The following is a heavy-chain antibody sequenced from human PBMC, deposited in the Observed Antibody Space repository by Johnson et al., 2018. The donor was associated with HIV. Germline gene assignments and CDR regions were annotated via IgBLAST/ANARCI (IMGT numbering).Heavy chain of an antibody. Sequence: QVQLVESGGGVVQPGRSQRLSCVASGFTFSNYDMDWVRQAPGKGLEWVVSISYDGSNKYYADSVKGRFTISRDNSKNTLYLQMNSLRAEDTAVYYCARDRRQFLEWHPNDAFDIWGQGTMVTVFS. CDR3: ARDRRQFLEWHPNDAFDI. V-gene: IGHV3-30-3*01. CDR1: GFTFSNYD. D-gene: IGHD3-3*01. J-gene: IGHJ3*02. CDR2: ISYDGSNK.